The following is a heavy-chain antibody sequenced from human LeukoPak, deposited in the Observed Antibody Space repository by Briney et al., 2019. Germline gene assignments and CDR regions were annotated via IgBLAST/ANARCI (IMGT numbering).Heavy chain of an antibody. CDR3: ARDLSAWSGTKNFDY. J-gene: IGHJ4*02. V-gene: IGHV1-69*04. CDR2: IIPILGIA. D-gene: IGHD3-3*01. Sequence: ASVKVSCKASGGTFSSYGISWVRQAPGQGLEWMGRIIPILGIANYAQKFQGRVTITADKSTSTAYMELSSLRSEDTAVYYCARDLSAWSGTKNFDYWGQGTLVTVSS. CDR1: GGTFSSYG.